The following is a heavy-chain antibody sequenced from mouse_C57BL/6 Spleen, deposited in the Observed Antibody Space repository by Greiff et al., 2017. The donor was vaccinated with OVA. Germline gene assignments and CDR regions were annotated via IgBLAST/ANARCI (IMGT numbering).Heavy chain of an antibody. CDR3: ARGGTTYGNVGVDY. D-gene: IGHD2-1*01. V-gene: IGHV1-26*01. CDR1: GYTFTDYY. Sequence: VQLQQSGPELVKPGASVKISCKASGYTFTDYYMNWVKQSHGKSLEWIGDINPNNGGTSYNQKFKGKATLTVDTSSSTAYMELRSLTSEDSAVYYCARGGTTYGNVGVDYWGQGTTLTVSS. CDR2: INPNNGGT. J-gene: IGHJ2*01.